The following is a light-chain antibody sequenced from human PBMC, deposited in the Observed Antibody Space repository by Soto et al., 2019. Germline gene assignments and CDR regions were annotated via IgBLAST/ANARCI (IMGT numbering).Light chain of an antibody. CDR3: QQYDNVFT. V-gene: IGKV1-33*01. J-gene: IGKJ3*01. CDR2: DAS. Sequence: IQIAQSPSSLAASVGDRGTITCQASQDIKKYLNWYQLKPGKAPKRLIYDASNLETGVPSTFSGSGSGTNFTFTISSLQPEDIATYYCQQYDNVFTFGPGTKVDIK. CDR1: QDIKKY.